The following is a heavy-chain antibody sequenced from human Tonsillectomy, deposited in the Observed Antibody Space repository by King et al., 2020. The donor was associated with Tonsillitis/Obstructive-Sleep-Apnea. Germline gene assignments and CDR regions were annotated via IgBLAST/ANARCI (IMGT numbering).Heavy chain of an antibody. CDR2: IYYXGST. V-gene: IGHV4-59*01. J-gene: IGHJ3*02. CDR1: GGSISSYY. CDR3: AREXXXXXDXXDI. Sequence: VQLQESGPGLVKPSETLSLTCTVSGGSISSYYWSWIRQPPGKGLEWIGYIYYXGSTNYNPSLKSRVTISVDTSKNQFSLKLSSVTAAATAVYYCAREXXXXXDXXDIXXXXTMVXV.